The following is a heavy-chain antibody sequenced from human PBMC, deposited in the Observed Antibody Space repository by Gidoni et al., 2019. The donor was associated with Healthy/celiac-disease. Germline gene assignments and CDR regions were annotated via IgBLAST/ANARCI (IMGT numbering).Heavy chain of an antibody. CDR3: AREGCGSTSCYRGHVGDYYYGMDV. CDR1: GGTFSSYA. Sequence: QVQLVQSGAEVKKPGSSVKVSCKASGGTFSSYAISWVRQAPGQGLEWMGGIIPIFGTANYAQKFQGRVTITADESTSTAYMELSSLRSEDTAVYYCAREGCGSTSCYRGHVGDYYYGMDVWGQGTTVTVSS. CDR2: IIPIFGTA. J-gene: IGHJ6*02. V-gene: IGHV1-69*19. D-gene: IGHD2-2*02.